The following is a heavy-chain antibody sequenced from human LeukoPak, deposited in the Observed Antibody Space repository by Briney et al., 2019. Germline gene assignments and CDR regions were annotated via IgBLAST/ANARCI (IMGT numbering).Heavy chain of an antibody. CDR2: MNPNSGNT. CDR3: ARGPRNDYSDRNSYYFDY. CDR1: GYTFTSYD. D-gene: IGHD4-11*01. J-gene: IGHJ4*02. Sequence: ASXKVSCKASGYTFTSYDINWVRQATGQGGEWMGWMNPNSGNTGYAQKSQGRVTMTRNTSISTAYMELSSLRSEDTAVYYCARGPRNDYSDRNSYYFDYWGQGTLVTVSS. V-gene: IGHV1-8*01.